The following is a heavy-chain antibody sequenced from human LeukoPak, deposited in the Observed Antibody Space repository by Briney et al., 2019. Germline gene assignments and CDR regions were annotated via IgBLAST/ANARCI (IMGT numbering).Heavy chain of an antibody. CDR1: GFTFSSYA. Sequence: GGSRRLSCAASGFTFSSYAMSWVRQAPGKGLEWVSAISSSGGSTYYADSVKGRFTTSRDNSKNTLYLQMNSLRAEDTAVYYCAKIQGYYFDYWGQGTLVTVSS. CDR3: AKIQGYYFDY. D-gene: IGHD5-18*01. CDR2: ISSSGGST. V-gene: IGHV3-23*01. J-gene: IGHJ4*02.